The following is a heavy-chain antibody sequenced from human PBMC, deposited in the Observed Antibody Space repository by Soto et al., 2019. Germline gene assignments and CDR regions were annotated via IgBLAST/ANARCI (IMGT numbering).Heavy chain of an antibody. CDR2: ISWNSGSI. D-gene: IGHD5-18*01. Sequence: GGSLRLSCAASGFTFDDYAMHWVRQAPGKGLEWVSGISWNSGSIGYADSVKGRFTISRDNAKNSLYLQMNSLRAEDTALYYCANLNKAMLTGPNLDYCGPGPLVPVSA. CDR3: ANLNKAMLTGPNLDY. V-gene: IGHV3-9*01. J-gene: IGHJ4*02. CDR1: GFTFDDYA.